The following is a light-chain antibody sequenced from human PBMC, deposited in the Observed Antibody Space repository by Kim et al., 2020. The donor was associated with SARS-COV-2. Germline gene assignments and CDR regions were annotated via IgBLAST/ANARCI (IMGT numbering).Light chain of an antibody. V-gene: IGKV1-5*03. J-gene: IGKJ2*01. CDR2: KAS. Sequence: IQMTQSPSTLSASVGDRVTITCRASQSISSWLAWYQQKPGKAPKLLIYKASALESGVPSRFSGSGSATEFTLTISSMQPDDFATYYCQQYNSYPYTFGQGTKLEI. CDR3: QQYNSYPYT. CDR1: QSISSW.